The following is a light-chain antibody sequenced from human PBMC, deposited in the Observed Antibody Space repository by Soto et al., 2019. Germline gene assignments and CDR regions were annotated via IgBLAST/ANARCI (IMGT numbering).Light chain of an antibody. CDR2: EVR. J-gene: IGLJ1*01. CDR3: SLYTSSSTYV. V-gene: IGLV2-14*01. Sequence: QSVLTQPASVSGSAGQSITISCSGTMRDVGAYNLVSWYQQHPGTAPKLIIYEVRNRPSGISSRFSGSRSGNTASLTISGLQSEDEGDYYCSLYTSSSTYVFGTGTKVTVL. CDR1: MRDVGAYNL.